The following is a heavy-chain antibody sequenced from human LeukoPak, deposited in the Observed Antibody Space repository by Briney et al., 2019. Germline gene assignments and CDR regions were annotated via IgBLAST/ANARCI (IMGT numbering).Heavy chain of an antibody. J-gene: IGHJ4*02. CDR3: ARNYYDSSGYSALIDY. CDR1: GGSFSGYY. Sequence: SETLSLTCAVYGGSFSGYYWSWIRQPPGKGLEWIGEINHSGSTNYNPSLKSRVTISVDTSKNQFSLKLSSVTAADTAVYYCARNYYDSSGYSALIDYWGQGTLVTVSS. CDR2: INHSGST. D-gene: IGHD3-22*01. V-gene: IGHV4-34*01.